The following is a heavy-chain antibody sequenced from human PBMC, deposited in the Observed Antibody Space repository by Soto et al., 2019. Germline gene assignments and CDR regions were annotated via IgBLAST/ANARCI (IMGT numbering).Heavy chain of an antibody. CDR2: IYYSGST. V-gene: IGHV4-31*03. Sequence: SETLSLTCTVSGGSISSGGYFWSWIRQHPGKGLEWIGYIYYSGSTYYNPSLKSRVTISVDTSKNQFSLKLSSVTAADTAVYYCARVGDCSSTSCYDNTFDYWGQGTLVTVSS. D-gene: IGHD2-2*01. CDR1: GGSISSGGYF. J-gene: IGHJ4*02. CDR3: ARVGDCSSTSCYDNTFDY.